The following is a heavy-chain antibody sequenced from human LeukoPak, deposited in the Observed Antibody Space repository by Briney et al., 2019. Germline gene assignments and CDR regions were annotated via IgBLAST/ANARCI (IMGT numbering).Heavy chain of an antibody. J-gene: IGHJ4*02. CDR1: GYTRTELS. Sequence: ASVKVSCKVSGYTRTELSMHWVRQAPGKGLEWMGGFDPEDGETIYAQKFQGRVTMTEDTSTDTAYMELSSLRSEDTAVYYCATAPIGAVAGTFFDYWGQGTLVTVSS. V-gene: IGHV1-24*01. CDR2: FDPEDGET. CDR3: ATAPIGAVAGTFFDY. D-gene: IGHD6-19*01.